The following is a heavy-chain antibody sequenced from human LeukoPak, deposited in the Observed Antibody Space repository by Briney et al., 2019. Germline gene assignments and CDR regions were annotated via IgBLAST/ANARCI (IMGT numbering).Heavy chain of an antibody. CDR3: ARDLRL. J-gene: IGHJ4*02. Sequence: GGSLRLSCAASGFTVSSNYMSWVRQAPGKGLEWVSVIYSGGSTYYSDSGKGRFTISRDNSKNTLYLQMNSLRTDDAAVYYCARDLRLWGQGTLVTVSS. CDR1: GFTVSSNY. V-gene: IGHV3-66*01. CDR2: IYSGGST.